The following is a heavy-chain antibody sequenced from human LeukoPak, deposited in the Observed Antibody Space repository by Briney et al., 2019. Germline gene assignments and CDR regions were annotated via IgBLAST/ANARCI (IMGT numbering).Heavy chain of an antibody. Sequence: ASVKVSCKASGYTFTGYYMHWVRQAPGQGLEWMGWINPNSGGTNYAQKFQGRVTMTRDTSISTAYMELSRLRSDDTAVYYCARDRCGDFYFDYWGQGTLVTVSS. J-gene: IGHJ4*02. D-gene: IGHD4-17*01. CDR2: INPNSGGT. CDR1: GYTFTGYY. CDR3: ARDRCGDFYFDY. V-gene: IGHV1-2*02.